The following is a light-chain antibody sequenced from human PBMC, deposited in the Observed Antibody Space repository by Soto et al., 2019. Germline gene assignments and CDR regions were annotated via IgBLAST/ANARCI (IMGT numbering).Light chain of an antibody. CDR2: QVS. CDR1: QSLAYSAGNTY. J-gene: IGKJ2*01. CDR3: MQGTHWPPYT. Sequence: DVVMTQSPLSLPVTLGQPASISCRSSQSLAYSAGNTYLNWCQQRPGQSPRRLIYQVSNRDSGVPDRFSGSGSGTDFTLKISRVEAEDVGVYYCMQGTHWPPYTCGQGTKLEIK. V-gene: IGKV2-30*01.